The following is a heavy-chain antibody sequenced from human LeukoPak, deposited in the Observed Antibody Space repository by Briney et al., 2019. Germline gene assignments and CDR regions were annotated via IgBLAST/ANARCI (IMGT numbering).Heavy chain of an antibody. J-gene: IGHJ4*02. CDR2: IRESGGGT. CDR1: GFTLSNYA. D-gene: IGHD3-10*01. V-gene: IGHV3-23*01. Sequence: GRSLRLSCAASGFTLSNYAMNWVRQTPGKGLEWVSGIRESGGGTYYTDSVNGRFAISRDNAKNTLYLQMNSLRAEDTAVYYCAKRGIVVRGVLVFGFHKEAYYFDHWGQGSLVTVSS. CDR3: AKRGIVVRGVLVFGFHKEAYYFDH.